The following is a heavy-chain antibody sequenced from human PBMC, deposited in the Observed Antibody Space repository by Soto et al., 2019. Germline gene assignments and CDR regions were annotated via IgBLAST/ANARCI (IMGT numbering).Heavy chain of an antibody. V-gene: IGHV1-69*01. Sequence: QAQLMQSGAEVKKPGSSVKVSCKASGGTCNGYAINWVRQAPGQGLEWMGGIIPLLGITNYAQKFQGRITIVADESTGTTSMDLRGLGSDDTAVYYCARDPRSITGTTSSEDFQHWGQGTLVSVSS. D-gene: IGHD1-20*01. J-gene: IGHJ1*01. CDR1: GGTCNGYA. CDR3: ARDPRSITGTTSSEDFQH. CDR2: IIPLLGIT.